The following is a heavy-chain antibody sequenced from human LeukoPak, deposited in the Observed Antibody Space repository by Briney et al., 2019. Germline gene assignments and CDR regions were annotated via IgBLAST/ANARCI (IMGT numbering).Heavy chain of an antibody. Sequence: PSETLSLTCTVSGGSINSYYWTWIRQPPGKGLEWIANVYNSGSTNYNPSLKSRVTISVDTSKNQFSLKLSSVTAADTAVYYCARGLLRYDGMDVWGQGTTVTVSS. CDR2: VYNSGST. J-gene: IGHJ6*02. D-gene: IGHD3-3*01. CDR1: GGSINSYY. V-gene: IGHV4-59*01. CDR3: ARGLLRYDGMDV.